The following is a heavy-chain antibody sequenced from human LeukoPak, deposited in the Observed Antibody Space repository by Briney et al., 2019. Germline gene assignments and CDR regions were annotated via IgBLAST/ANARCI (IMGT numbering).Heavy chain of an antibody. Sequence: PGGSLRLSCAASGFTFSSYGMHWVRQAPGKGLEWVAVISYDGSNKYYADSVKGRFTISRDNAKNTLYLQMDSLRVEDTAVYYCVRDDYLSYWGQGALVTVSS. CDR1: GFTFSSYG. CDR2: ISYDGSNK. J-gene: IGHJ4*02. D-gene: IGHD4-11*01. V-gene: IGHV3-30*03. CDR3: VRDDYLSY.